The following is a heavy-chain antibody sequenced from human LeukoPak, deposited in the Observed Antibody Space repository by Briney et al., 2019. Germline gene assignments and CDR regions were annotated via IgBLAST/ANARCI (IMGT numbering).Heavy chain of an antibody. CDR1: GYSFTSYW. CDR3: ARRYCSGSSCYLFDY. V-gene: IGHV5-51*01. D-gene: IGHD2-15*01. CDR2: IHPRDSDT. Sequence: GESLKISCKGSGYSFTSYWIGWGRQMPGKGLEWMGIIHPRDSDTRYSPSFQGQVTISADKSISTAYLQWSSLKASDTAMYDCARRYCSGSSCYLFDYWGQGTLVTVSS. J-gene: IGHJ4*02.